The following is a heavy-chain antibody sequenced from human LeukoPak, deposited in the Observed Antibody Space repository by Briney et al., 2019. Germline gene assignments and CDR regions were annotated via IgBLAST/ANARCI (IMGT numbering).Heavy chain of an antibody. D-gene: IGHD6-13*01. Sequence: GGSLRLFCAASGFTFYDYAMHWVRQAPGKGLEGVSGISWKRCGIGCGDCVRGLFTISRDSAENAVYLQMHTLRAEDPALYYCAKELAAAGIGIDYWGQGTLVTVSS. CDR2: ISWKRCGI. J-gene: IGHJ4*02. V-gene: IGHV3-9*01. CDR3: AKELAAAGIGIDY. CDR1: GFTFYDYA.